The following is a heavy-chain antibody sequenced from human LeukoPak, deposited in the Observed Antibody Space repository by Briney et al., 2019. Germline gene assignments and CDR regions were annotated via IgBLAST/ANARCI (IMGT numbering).Heavy chain of an antibody. Sequence: PGGSLRLSCAASGFTFSSYAMHWVRQAPGKGLEWVASIWFDASNKYYADSVKGRFTISRDNAKNSLYLQMNSLRAEDTAIYYCARDLSGPSIYWGQGTLVTVSS. V-gene: IGHV3-33*08. CDR3: ARDLSGPSIY. J-gene: IGHJ4*02. D-gene: IGHD2-15*01. CDR1: GFTFSSYA. CDR2: IWFDASNK.